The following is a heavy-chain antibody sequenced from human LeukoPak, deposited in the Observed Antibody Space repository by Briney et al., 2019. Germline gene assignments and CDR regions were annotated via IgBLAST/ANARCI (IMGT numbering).Heavy chain of an antibody. CDR1: GYTSTSYD. Sequence: ASVKVSCKASGYTSTSYDINWVRQATGQGLEWMGWMNPNSGNTGYAQKFQGRVTITRNTSISTAYMELSSLRSEDTAVYYCARARRGTSIAARAYYYYMDVWGKGTTVTVSS. D-gene: IGHD6-13*01. CDR3: ARARRGTSIAARAYYYYMDV. CDR2: MNPNSGNT. J-gene: IGHJ6*03. V-gene: IGHV1-8*03.